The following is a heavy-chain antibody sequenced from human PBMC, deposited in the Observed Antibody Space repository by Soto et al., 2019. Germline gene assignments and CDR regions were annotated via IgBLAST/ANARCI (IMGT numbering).Heavy chain of an antibody. CDR2: ISAHNGNT. D-gene: IGHD1-1*01. V-gene: IGHV1-18*01. CDR3: ARGRYGDY. Sequence: QVHLVQSGAEVKKPGASVKVSCKGSGYAFTTYGITWVRQAPGQGLEWMGWISAHNGNTNYAQKLQGRVTVTRDTSTITAYMELRSLRSDDTAVYYCARGRYGDYWGQGALVTVYS. CDR1: GYAFTTYG. J-gene: IGHJ4*02.